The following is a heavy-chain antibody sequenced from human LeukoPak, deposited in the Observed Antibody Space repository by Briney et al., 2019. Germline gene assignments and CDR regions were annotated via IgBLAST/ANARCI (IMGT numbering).Heavy chain of an antibody. D-gene: IGHD5-24*01. V-gene: IGHV3-48*04. CDR2: ISSSSSTI. Sequence: PGGSLRLSCAASGFTFSSYSMNWVRQAPGKGLEWVSYISSSSSTIYYADSVKGRFTISRDNAKNSLYLQMNSLRAEDTAVYYCARDQGDGYNSNFDYWGQGTLVTVSS. J-gene: IGHJ4*02. CDR1: GFTFSSYS. CDR3: ARDQGDGYNSNFDY.